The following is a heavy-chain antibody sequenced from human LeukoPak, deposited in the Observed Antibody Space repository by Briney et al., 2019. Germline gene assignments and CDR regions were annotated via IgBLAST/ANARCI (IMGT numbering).Heavy chain of an antibody. Sequence: ASVKVSCKASGGTFSSYAISWVRQAPGQGLEWMGGIIPIFGTANYAQKFQGRVTITADESTSTAYIELSSLRSEDTAVYYCASKIAARGFILRYYYGMDVWGQGTTVTVSS. CDR1: GGTFSSYA. V-gene: IGHV1-69*13. CDR2: IIPIFGTA. D-gene: IGHD6-6*01. J-gene: IGHJ6*02. CDR3: ASKIAARGFILRYYYGMDV.